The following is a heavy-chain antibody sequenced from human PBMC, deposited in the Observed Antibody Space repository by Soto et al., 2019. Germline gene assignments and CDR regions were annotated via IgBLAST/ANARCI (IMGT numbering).Heavy chain of an antibody. J-gene: IGHJ4*02. CDR2: IGGSGGST. CDR1: GFTFSSYA. Sequence: EVQLLESGGGLVPPGGSLRLSCAASGFTFSSYAMSWVRQAPGKGLEWVSAIGGSGGSTYYGDSVKGRFTISRDNSKNTLYLQMNSLRAEDTAVYYCAKDMLLTIFGVVTHFDYWGQGTLVTVSS. CDR3: AKDMLLTIFGVVTHFDY. D-gene: IGHD3-3*01. V-gene: IGHV3-23*01.